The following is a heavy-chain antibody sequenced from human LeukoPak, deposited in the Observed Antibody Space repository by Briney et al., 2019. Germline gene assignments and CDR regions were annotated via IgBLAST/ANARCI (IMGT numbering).Heavy chain of an antibody. V-gene: IGHV1-46*01. CDR3: ARERLKIAVAGTGYFDY. Sequence: ASVKVSCTASGYTFTSYYIHWVRQAPGQGLEWMGIINPSGGSTSYAQKFQGRVTMTRDTSTSTVYMELSSLRSEDTAVYYCARERLKIAVAGTGYFDYWGQGTLVTVSS. CDR2: INPSGGST. CDR1: GYTFTSYY. J-gene: IGHJ4*02. D-gene: IGHD6-19*01.